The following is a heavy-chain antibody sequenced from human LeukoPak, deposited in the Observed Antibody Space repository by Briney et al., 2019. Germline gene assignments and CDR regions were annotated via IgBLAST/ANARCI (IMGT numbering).Heavy chain of an antibody. J-gene: IGHJ6*02. V-gene: IGHV3-11*01. CDR2: ISSSGSTI. CDR1: GFTFSDYY. D-gene: IGHD5-12*01. CDR3: ARAGTIVATAYYYGMDV. Sequence: GGSLRLSCAASGFTFSDYYMSWIRQAPGKGLEWVSYISSSGSTIYYADSVKGRFTISRDNAKNSLYLQMNSLRAEDTAVYYCARAGTIVATAYYYGMDVWGQGTTVTVSS.